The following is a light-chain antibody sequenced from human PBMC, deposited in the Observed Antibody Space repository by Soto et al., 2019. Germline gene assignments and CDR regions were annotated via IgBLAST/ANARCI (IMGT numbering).Light chain of an antibody. V-gene: IGLV2-14*01. CDR2: DVS. CDR3: SSYTSSSTRV. Sequence: QSVLTQPASVSGSPGQSITISCTATSSDVGGYNYVSWYQQHPGKAPKLMIYDVSNRPSGVSNRFSGSKSGNTASLTISGLQAEDEADYYCSSYTSSSTRVFGTGTKVPVL. CDR1: SSDVGGYNY. J-gene: IGLJ1*01.